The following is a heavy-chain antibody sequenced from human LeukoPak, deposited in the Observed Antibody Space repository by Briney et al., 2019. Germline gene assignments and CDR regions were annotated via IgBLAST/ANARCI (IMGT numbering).Heavy chain of an antibody. J-gene: IGHJ4*02. CDR1: GFSFTSAA. CDR3: AKGPQLGSGYHPDY. Sequence: RTGRSLSLSCAAAGFSFTSAATTWVRQPPRKWLEWVSTITGSDDRTYYADSVKGPLTPSRGFFKHTLRMQTNRQRVENTAIYYCAKGPQLGSGYHPDYWGQGTLVTVSS. CDR2: ITGSDDRT. D-gene: IGHD3-22*01. V-gene: IGHV3-23*01.